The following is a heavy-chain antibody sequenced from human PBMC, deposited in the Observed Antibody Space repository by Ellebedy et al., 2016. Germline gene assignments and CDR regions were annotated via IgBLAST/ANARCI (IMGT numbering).Heavy chain of an antibody. V-gene: IGHV1-69*04. CDR2: IIPILGIA. CDR3: ARDTKEEMATITSAFDI. J-gene: IGHJ3*02. CDR1: GGTFSSYA. D-gene: IGHD5-24*01. Sequence: ASVKVSCKASGGTFSSYAISWVRQAPGQGLEWMGRIIPILGIANYAQKFQGRVTITADKSTSTAYMELSSLRSEDTAVYYCARDTKEEMATITSAFDIWGQGTMVTVSS.